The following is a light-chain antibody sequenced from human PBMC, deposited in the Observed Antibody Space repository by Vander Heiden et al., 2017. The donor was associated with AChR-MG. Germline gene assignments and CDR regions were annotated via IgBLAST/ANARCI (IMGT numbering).Light chain of an antibody. V-gene: IGKV3-20*01. CDR3: QVYGRS. CDR2: GAS. CDR1: QSGASSY. J-gene: IGKJ4*01. Sequence: EIVLTQSPGTLSLSPVERATLSCRASQSGASSYLAWYQQKPGQAPRLLIYGASSRATGTPDRFSGSGSGTDFTLTISRLEPEDFAVYYCQVYGRSFGGGTKVDIK.